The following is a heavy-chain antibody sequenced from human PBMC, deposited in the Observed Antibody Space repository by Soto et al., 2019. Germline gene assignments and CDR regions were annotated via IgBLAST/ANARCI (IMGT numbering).Heavy chain of an antibody. J-gene: IGHJ6*02. CDR1: GGSVSSGSYY. D-gene: IGHD2-15*01. V-gene: IGHV4-61*01. Sequence: QVQLQESGPGLVKPSETLSLTCTVSGGSVSSGSYYWSWIRQPPGKGLEWIGYIYYSGSTYYNPSLKSRVTISVDTSKNQFFLKLISVTAADTAVYYCASTYCSGGSCYYYGMDVWGPGTTVNGSS. CDR2: IYYSGST. CDR3: ASTYCSGGSCYYYGMDV.